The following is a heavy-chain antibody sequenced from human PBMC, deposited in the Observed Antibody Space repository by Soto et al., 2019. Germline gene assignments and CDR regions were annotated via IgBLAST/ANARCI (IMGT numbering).Heavy chain of an antibody. CDR3: AKDRGIIVKAGDAFDV. D-gene: IGHD3-16*02. V-gene: IGHV3-23*01. Sequence: EVQLMESGGGLVQPGGSLRLSCASSGFTLSMSAANWVRQAPGKGLAWVSRISDSGDRTYYADSVKGRFTISRDRSKNTVSLQMDSLRAEDTAVYYCAKDRGIIVKAGDAFDVWGQVTKVTASS. CDR2: ISDSGDRT. J-gene: IGHJ3*01. CDR1: GFTLSMSA.